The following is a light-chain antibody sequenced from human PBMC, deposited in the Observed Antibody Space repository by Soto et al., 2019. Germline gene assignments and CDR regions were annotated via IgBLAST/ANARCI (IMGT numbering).Light chain of an antibody. CDR3: QLWDSSSYHWV. J-gene: IGLJ3*02. CDR2: DDS. CDR1: TIGSKS. V-gene: IGLV3-21*02. Sequence: SSELTQPPSMSVAPRQTARIPCGGNTIGSKSVHWYQQKPGQAPVLVVYDDSDRPSGIPERFSGSNSGNTATLTIGRVETGDEADYYCQLWDSSSYHWVFGGGTKLTVL.